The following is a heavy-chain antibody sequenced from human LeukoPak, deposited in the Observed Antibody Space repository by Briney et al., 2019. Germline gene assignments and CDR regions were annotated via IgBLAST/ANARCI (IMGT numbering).Heavy chain of an antibody. Sequence: GGSLRLSCAASGFTFSSYATHWVRQAPGKGLEWVAVISYDGSNKYYADSVKGRFTISRDNSKNTLYLQMNSLRAEDTAVYYCARDSNYYGSGSYYRRGGYYFDYWGQGTLVTVSS. D-gene: IGHD3-10*01. J-gene: IGHJ4*02. CDR1: GFTFSSYA. CDR3: ARDSNYYGSGSYYRRGGYYFDY. V-gene: IGHV3-30*04. CDR2: ISYDGSNK.